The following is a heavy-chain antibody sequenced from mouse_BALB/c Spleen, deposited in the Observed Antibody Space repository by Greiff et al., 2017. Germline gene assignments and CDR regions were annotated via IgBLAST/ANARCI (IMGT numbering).Heavy chain of an antibody. Sequence: QVQLQQSGPGLVAPSQSLSITCTVSGFSLTSYDISWIRQPPGKGLEWFGVIWTGGGTNYYSAFMSRLSISKDNSKSQVFLKMNSLQTDDAAIYYCVRERYDGQDAMDYWGQGTSVTVSA. CDR3: VRERYDGQDAMDY. CDR2: IWTGGGT. CDR1: GFSLTSYD. D-gene: IGHD2-12*01. J-gene: IGHJ4*01. V-gene: IGHV2-9-2*01.